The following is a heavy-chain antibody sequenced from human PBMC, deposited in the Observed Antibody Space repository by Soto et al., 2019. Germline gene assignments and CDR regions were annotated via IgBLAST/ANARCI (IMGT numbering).Heavy chain of an antibody. CDR2: INAGNVDT. J-gene: IGHJ3*01. V-gene: IGHV1-3*01. CDR1: GYTFTRYA. Sequence: QVHLVQSGAEVEKPGASVKVSCKASGYTFTRYALNWVRQAPGQRLEYMGWINAGNVDTGHPQKFQGRVTITRDTPASTVYMELNRLTSEDTAVYYGAGKDVGPSYPFDFWGQGTVVGVSS. D-gene: IGHD1-26*01. CDR3: AGKDVGPSYPFDF.